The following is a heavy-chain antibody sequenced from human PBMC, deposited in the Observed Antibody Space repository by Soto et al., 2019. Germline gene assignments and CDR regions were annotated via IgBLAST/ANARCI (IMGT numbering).Heavy chain of an antibody. CDR1: GGNFRRYA. V-gene: IGHV1-69*13. CDR3: VRDSGAKLSSS. Sequence: SVKVSCKASGGNFRRYAISWVRQAPGQGLEWMGGILPIFGSPSHAQKFRDRVTITADESTSTAYLELTSLTSEDTAIYYCVRDSGAKLSSSWGQGTLVTVSS. CDR2: ILPIFGSP. J-gene: IGHJ4*02. D-gene: IGHD6-13*01.